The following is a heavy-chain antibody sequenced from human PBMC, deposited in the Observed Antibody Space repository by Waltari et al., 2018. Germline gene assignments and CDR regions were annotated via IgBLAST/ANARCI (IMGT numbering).Heavy chain of an antibody. Sequence: EVQLVESGGGLVQPGGSLRVSCTASGFTFSSYWMHWVRQVPGKGLVWVSRIKSDGSGTSDADSAKGRFTISRDNAKNTLFLQMNSLRGEDTAVYYCASGNSHAFDLWGQGTMVTVSS. CDR2: IKSDGSGT. CDR1: GFTFSSYW. CDR3: ASGNSHAFDL. D-gene: IGHD1-7*01. V-gene: IGHV3-74*01. J-gene: IGHJ3*01.